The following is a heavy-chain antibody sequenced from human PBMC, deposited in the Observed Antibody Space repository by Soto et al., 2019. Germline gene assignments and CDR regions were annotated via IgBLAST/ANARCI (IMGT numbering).Heavy chain of an antibody. CDR1: GFTVSSNY. Sequence: EVQLVESGGGLIQPGGSLRLSCAASGFTVSSNYMSWVRQAPGKGLEWVSVIYSGGSTYYADSVKGRFTISRDNSKNTLYLQMKSLRAEDTAVYYCARGERWLQLGYFDYWGQGTLVTVSS. V-gene: IGHV3-53*01. CDR2: IYSGGST. CDR3: ARGERWLQLGYFDY. J-gene: IGHJ4*02. D-gene: IGHD5-12*01.